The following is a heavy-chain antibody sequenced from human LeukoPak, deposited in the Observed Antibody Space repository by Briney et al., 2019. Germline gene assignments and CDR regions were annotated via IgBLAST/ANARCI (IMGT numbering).Heavy chain of an antibody. J-gene: IGHJ4*02. Sequence: GGSLRLSCAASGFTFSSYSMNWVRQAPGRGLEWVSYISRSGSVIDYADSVSGRFTISTDNAKNSLYLQMNSLRVEDTAVYYCARARGYSSGYSAYWGQGTLVTVSS. CDR2: ISRSGSVI. V-gene: IGHV3-48*01. CDR3: ARARGYSSGYSAY. D-gene: IGHD5-18*01. CDR1: GFTFSSYS.